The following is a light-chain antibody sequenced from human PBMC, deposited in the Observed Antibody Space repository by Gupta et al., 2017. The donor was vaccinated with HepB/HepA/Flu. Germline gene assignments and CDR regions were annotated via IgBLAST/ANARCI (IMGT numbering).Light chain of an antibody. Sequence: QMTQSPPTLSATLGDRVTITCRASQNVGRRLAWYHQKPGKAPKLLIYETSNLASGVPSRFSGSKSGTEFTLTISGLQPDDFATYYCQQYNSYFPYTFGQGTKLEIK. CDR1: QNVGRR. CDR3: QQYNSYFPYT. V-gene: IGKV1-5*03. CDR2: ETS. J-gene: IGKJ2*01.